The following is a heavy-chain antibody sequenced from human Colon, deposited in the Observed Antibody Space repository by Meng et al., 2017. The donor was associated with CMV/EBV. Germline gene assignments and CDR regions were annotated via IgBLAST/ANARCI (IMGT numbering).Heavy chain of an antibody. D-gene: IGHD3-22*01. V-gene: IGHV3-30*02. CDR3: AKLTHSRYDSSGYFAYFDAFDI. CDR2: IRYDGSNK. J-gene: IGHJ3*02. CDR1: GFTFSSYG. Sequence: GESLKISCAASGFTFSSYGMHWVRQAPGKGLEWVAFIRYDGSNKYYADSVKGRFTISRDNSKNTLYLQMNSLRAEDTAVYYCAKLTHSRYDSSGYFAYFDAFDIWGQGTMVTVSS.